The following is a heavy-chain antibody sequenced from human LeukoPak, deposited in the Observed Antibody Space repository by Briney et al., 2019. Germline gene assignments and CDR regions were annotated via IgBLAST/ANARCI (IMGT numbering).Heavy chain of an antibody. J-gene: IGHJ6*02. CDR1: GFTFSSYE. Sequence: PGGSLRLSCAASGFTFSSYEMTWVRQAPGKGLKWVLNISSSDTTIHYADSVKGRFTISRDNARNSLYLQMNSLRAEDTAVYYCARSRRDNYYYYYGMDVWGQGTTVTVSS. D-gene: IGHD5-24*01. CDR3: ARSRRDNYYYYYGMDV. CDR2: ISSSDTTI. V-gene: IGHV3-48*03.